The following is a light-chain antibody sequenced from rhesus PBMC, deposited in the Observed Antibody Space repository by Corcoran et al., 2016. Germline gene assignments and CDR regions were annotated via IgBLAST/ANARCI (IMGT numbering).Light chain of an antibody. CDR3: QQYNSARFT. V-gene: IGKV1-21*01. J-gene: IGKJ3*01. CDR2: KAS. CDR1: QGISSW. Sequence: DIQMTQSPSSLSASVGDRVTITCRASQGISSWLAWYQQKPGKGPKLLIYKASSLQSGVPSRFSGSGSETDFTLTISSLPPEDFATYYCQQYNSARFTFGPGTKLDIK.